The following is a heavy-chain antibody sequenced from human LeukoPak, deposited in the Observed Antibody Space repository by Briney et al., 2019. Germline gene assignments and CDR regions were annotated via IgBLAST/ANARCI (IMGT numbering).Heavy chain of an antibody. CDR2: INPSGGST. CDR1: GYTFTSYY. CDR3: GREGYSSGFDY. Sequence: GASVKVSCKASGYTFTSYYMHWVRQAPGQGLEWMGIINPSGGSTSYAQKFQGRVTITRNTSISTAYMELSSLRSEDTAVYYCGREGYSSGFDYWGQGTLVTVSS. D-gene: IGHD6-19*01. J-gene: IGHJ4*02. V-gene: IGHV1-46*01.